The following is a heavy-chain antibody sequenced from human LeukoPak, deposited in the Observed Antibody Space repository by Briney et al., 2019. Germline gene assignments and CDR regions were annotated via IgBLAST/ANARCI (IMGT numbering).Heavy chain of an antibody. D-gene: IGHD3-22*01. J-gene: IGHJ4*02. CDR1: GFTFSGSK. V-gene: IGHV3-73*01. CDR3: IRQDCDASGCSHPDY. CDR2: ITSKADSYST. Sequence: GGSLKLSCVASGFTFSGSKMHWVRQASGKGLEWVGRITSKADSYSTIYAASVKGRFTISRDDSKNTAYLQMNSLKTEDTAVYYCIRQDCDASGCSHPDYWGQGTLVTVSS.